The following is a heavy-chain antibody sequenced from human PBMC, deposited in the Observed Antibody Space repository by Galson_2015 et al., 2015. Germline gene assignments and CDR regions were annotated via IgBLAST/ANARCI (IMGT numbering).Heavy chain of an antibody. D-gene: IGHD3-16*01. CDR3: ARDLRPFGQFGWFDP. J-gene: IGHJ5*02. CDR2: INSDGSST. CDR1: GFAFSSYW. Sequence: SLRLSCAASGFAFSSYWMHWVRQAPGKGLVWVSRINSDGSSTSYADSVKGRFTISRDNAKNTLYLQMNSLRAEDTAVYYCARDLRPFGQFGWFDPWGQGTLVTVSS. V-gene: IGHV3-74*01.